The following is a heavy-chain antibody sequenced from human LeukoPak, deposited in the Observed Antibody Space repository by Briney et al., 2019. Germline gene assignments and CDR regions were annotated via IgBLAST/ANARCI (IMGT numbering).Heavy chain of an antibody. Sequence: GRSLRLSCAASGFSFDGYAMHWVRQAPGKGLEWVAGISWNSGSIGYADSVKGRFTISRDNAKNSLYLQMNSLRAEDTAVYYCARARRFLEWLLSYWGQGTLVTVSS. J-gene: IGHJ4*02. CDR2: ISWNSGSI. CDR3: ARARRFLEWLLSY. D-gene: IGHD3-3*01. V-gene: IGHV3-9*01. CDR1: GFSFDGYA.